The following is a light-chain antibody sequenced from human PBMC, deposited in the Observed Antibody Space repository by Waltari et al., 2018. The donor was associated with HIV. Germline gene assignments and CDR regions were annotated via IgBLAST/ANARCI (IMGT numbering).Light chain of an antibody. CDR3: QQYNSYPWT. CDR1: QDISNY. Sequence: DTQMTQSPSSLSASVGDRVTITCRASQDISNYLAWFQQKPGKAPTSLIYGASTLQSGVPPKFSGSGSGTDFTLTISRLQPEDSATYYCQQYNSYPWTFGQGTEVEIK. V-gene: IGKV1-16*02. J-gene: IGKJ1*01. CDR2: GAS.